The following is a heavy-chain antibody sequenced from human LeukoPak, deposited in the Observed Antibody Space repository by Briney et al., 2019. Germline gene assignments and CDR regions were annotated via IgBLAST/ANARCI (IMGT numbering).Heavy chain of an antibody. J-gene: IGHJ4*02. V-gene: IGHV1-18*01. Sequence: GASVKVSCKASGYTFTSYGISWVRQAPGQGLEWMGWISAYNGNTNYAQKLQGRATMTTDTSTSTAYMELRSLRSDDTAVYYCARPGDSSGYYHPHFDYWGQGTLVTVSS. CDR1: GYTFTSYG. D-gene: IGHD3-22*01. CDR3: ARPGDSSGYYHPHFDY. CDR2: ISAYNGNT.